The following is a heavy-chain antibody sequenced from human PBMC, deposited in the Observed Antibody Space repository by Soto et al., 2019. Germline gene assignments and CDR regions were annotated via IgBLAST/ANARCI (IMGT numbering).Heavy chain of an antibody. CDR1: GDSVSTNIAA. Sequence: SQTLSLTCAISGDSVSTNIAAWSWIRQSPSRGLEWLGRTLYRSSKWYNEYAVSVKSRMAINPDTSKNQFSLQLNSVTPEDTAVYYCARDAAPTLNYPHGMDVWGQGTAVTVSS. CDR2: TLYRSSKWYN. V-gene: IGHV6-1*01. CDR3: ARDAAPTLNYPHGMDV. D-gene: IGHD1-7*01. J-gene: IGHJ6*02.